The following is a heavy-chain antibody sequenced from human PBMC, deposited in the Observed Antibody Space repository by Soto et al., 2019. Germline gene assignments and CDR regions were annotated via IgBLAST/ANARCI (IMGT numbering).Heavy chain of an antibody. J-gene: IGHJ5*02. CDR2: IKQDGSEK. D-gene: IGHD3-22*01. CDR1: GFTFSSYW. V-gene: IGHV3-7*05. Sequence: GGSLRLSCAASGFTFSSYWMSWVRQAPGKGLEWVANIKQDGSEKYYVDSVKGRFTISRDNAKNSLYLQMNSLRAEDTAVYYCARDEDSYYYDSTPAGSWFDPWGQGTLVTVSS. CDR3: ARDEDSYYYDSTPAGSWFDP.